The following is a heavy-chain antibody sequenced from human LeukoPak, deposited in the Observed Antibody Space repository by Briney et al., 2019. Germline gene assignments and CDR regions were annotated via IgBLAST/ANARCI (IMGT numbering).Heavy chain of an antibody. V-gene: IGHV4-59*01. J-gene: IGHJ4*02. Sequence: SETLSLTCTVSGGSISSYYWSWIRQPPGKGLEWIGYIYYSGSTNYNPSLKSRVTISVDTSKNQFSLKLSSVTAADTAVYFCTVGPHHYFDSWGQGTLVTVSS. CDR2: IYYSGST. CDR3: TVGPHHYFDS. D-gene: IGHD4-11*01. CDR1: GGSISSYY.